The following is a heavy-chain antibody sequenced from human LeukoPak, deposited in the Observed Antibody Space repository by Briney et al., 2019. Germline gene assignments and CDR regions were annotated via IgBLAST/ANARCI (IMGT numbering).Heavy chain of an antibody. V-gene: IGHV1-2*06. CDR3: ARSWQWLVRVGAFDI. D-gene: IGHD6-19*01. Sequence: ASVKVPCKASGYTFTGYYMHWVRQAPGQGLEWMGRINPNSGGTNYAQKFQGRVTMTRDTSISTAYMELSRLRSDDTAVYYCARSWQWLVRVGAFDIWGQGTMVTVSS. J-gene: IGHJ3*02. CDR1: GYTFTGYY. CDR2: INPNSGGT.